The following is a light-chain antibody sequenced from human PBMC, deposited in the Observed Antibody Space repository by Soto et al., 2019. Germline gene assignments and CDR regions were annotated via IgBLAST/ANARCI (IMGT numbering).Light chain of an antibody. V-gene: IGKV3-20*01. Sequence: EIVLTQSPGTQSLSPGERATLSCRASQSVGRDYLAWYQQKPGQAPRLLIYHASNKATGIPDRFSGSGSGTDFTLTISRLEPEDFAEFYCQQYASSPLTFGGGTKVEIK. CDR1: QSVGRDY. J-gene: IGKJ4*01. CDR3: QQYASSPLT. CDR2: HAS.